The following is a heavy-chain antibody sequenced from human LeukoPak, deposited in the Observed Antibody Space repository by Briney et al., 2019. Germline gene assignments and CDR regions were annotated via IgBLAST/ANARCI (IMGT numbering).Heavy chain of an antibody. Sequence: GGSLRLSCAASGFTLSDYYMDWVRQVPGKGLEWVGRSRNKVNSYTTVYAASVKGRFTISRDESKNSLYLQMNSLKIEDTAVYYCARGHSSFDCWGQGTLVTVSS. CDR3: ARGHSSFDC. D-gene: IGHD4-11*01. CDR2: SRNKVNSYTT. J-gene: IGHJ4*02. CDR1: GFTLSDYY. V-gene: IGHV3-72*01.